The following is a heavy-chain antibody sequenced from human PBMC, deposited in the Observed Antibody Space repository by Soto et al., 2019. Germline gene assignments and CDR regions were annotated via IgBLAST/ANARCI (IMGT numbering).Heavy chain of an antibody. CDR1: GFTFSSYA. D-gene: IGHD2-21*01. Sequence: GGSLRLSCAASGFTFSSYAMSWVRQAPGKGLEWVSAISGSGGSTYYADSVKGRFTISRDNSKNTLYLQMNSLRAEDTAVYYCAKVWSRDGYYYGMDVWGQGTTVTVSS. J-gene: IGHJ6*02. CDR3: AKVWSRDGYYYGMDV. V-gene: IGHV3-23*01. CDR2: ISGSGGST.